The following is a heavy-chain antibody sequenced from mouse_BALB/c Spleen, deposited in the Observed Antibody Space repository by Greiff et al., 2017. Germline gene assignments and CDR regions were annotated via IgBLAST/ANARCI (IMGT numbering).Heavy chain of an antibody. Sequence: QVQLQQSGAELVKPGASVKMSCKASGYTFTSYNMHWVKQTPGQGLEWIGAIYPGNGDTSYNQKFKGKATLTADKSSSTAYMQLSSLTSEDSAVYYCARVTTVVGGHYFDYWGQGTTLTVSS. D-gene: IGHD1-1*01. CDR2: IYPGNGDT. CDR3: ARVTTVVGGHYFDY. CDR1: GYTFTSYN. V-gene: IGHV1-12*01. J-gene: IGHJ2*01.